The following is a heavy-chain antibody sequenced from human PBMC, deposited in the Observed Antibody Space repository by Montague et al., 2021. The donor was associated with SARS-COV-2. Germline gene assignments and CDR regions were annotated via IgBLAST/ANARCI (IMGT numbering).Heavy chain of an antibody. CDR2: IYTSGST. CDR3: ARDIAVAGLFDY. Sequence: TLSLTCTVSGGSISSGSYYWSWIRQPAGKGLEWIGRIYTSGSTNYNPSLKSRVTISVDTSKNQFSLKLSSVTAADTAVYYCARDIAVAGLFDYWGQGTLVTVSS. D-gene: IGHD6-19*01. V-gene: IGHV4-61*02. CDR1: GGSISSGSYY. J-gene: IGHJ4*02.